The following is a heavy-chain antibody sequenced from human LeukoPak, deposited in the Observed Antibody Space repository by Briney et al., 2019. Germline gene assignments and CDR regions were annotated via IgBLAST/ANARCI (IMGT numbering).Heavy chain of an antibody. CDR2: IGSSGGGI. CDR1: GFTFSTYT. Sequence: GGSLRLSCAASGFTFSTYTMYWVRHPPGKRLEWVSIIGSSGGGIHYADSVKGRFTISRDNSKNALYLQTNSLRVEDTAVYYCAIDPNWGTHSWGQGVLVTVSS. D-gene: IGHD7-27*01. J-gene: IGHJ4*02. V-gene: IGHV3-23*01. CDR3: AIDPNWGTHS.